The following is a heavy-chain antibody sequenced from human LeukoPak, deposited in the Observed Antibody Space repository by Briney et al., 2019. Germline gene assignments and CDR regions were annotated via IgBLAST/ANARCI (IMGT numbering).Heavy chain of an antibody. CDR1: GGSISSGGYY. J-gene: IGHJ5*02. V-gene: IGHV4-31*03. CDR3: ARVYSTTSPFDP. Sequence: SETLSLTCTVSGGSISSGGYYWSWIRQHPGKGLEWIGYIYYSGSTYYNPSHKSRVIISVDTSKNQFSVKWSSGTAADTAVYYCARVYSTTSPFDPWGQGTLATVSS. CDR2: IYYSGST. D-gene: IGHD6-13*01.